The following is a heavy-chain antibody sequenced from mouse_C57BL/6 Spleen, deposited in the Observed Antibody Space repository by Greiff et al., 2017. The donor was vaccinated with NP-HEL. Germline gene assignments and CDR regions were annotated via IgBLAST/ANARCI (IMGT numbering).Heavy chain of an antibody. CDR3: ARKTDY. J-gene: IGHJ2*01. CDR1: GYSITSGYY. Sequence: DVKLQESGPGLVKPSQSLSLTCSVTGYSITSGYYWNWIRQFPGNKLEWMGYISYDGSNNYNPSLKNRISITRDTSKNQFFLKLNSVTTEDTATYYCARKTDYWGQGTTLTVSS. V-gene: IGHV3-6*01. CDR2: ISYDGSN.